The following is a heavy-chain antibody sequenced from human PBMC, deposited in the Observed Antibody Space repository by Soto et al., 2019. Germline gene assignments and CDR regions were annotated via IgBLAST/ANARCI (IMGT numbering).Heavy chain of an antibody. D-gene: IGHD6-13*01. CDR3: ARDRFVSSSWATYYYYGMDV. CDR2: IYSGGST. V-gene: IGHV3-53*01. CDR1: GFTVRSNY. J-gene: IGHJ6*02. Sequence: GGSLRLSCAASGFTVRSNYMSWVRQAPGKGLEWVSVIYSGGSTYYADSVKGRFTISRDNSKNTLYLQMNSLRAEDTAVYYCARDRFVSSSWATYYYYGMDVWGQGTTVTVSS.